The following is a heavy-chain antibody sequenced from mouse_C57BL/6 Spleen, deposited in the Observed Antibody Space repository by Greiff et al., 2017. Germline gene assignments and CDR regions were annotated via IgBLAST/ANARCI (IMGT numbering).Heavy chain of an antibody. V-gene: IGHV10-1*01. D-gene: IGHD1-1*01. CDR1: GFSFNTYA. CDR2: IRSKSNNYAT. CDR3: VRHGYGSSYGYFDV. Sequence: EVNVVESGGGLVQPKGSLKLSCAASGFSFNTYAMNWVRQAPGKGLEWVARIRSKSNNYATSYADSVKDRFTISRDDSESMLYLQMNNLKTEDTAMYYCVRHGYGSSYGYFDVWGTGTTVTVSS. J-gene: IGHJ1*03.